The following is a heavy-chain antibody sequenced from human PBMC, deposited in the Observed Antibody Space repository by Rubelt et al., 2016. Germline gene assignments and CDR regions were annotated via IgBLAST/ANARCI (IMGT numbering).Heavy chain of an antibody. CDR3: ARDDGDYYGSEKGFDY. CDR2: ISSSSSTI. V-gene: IGHV3-48*02. J-gene: IGHJ4*02. D-gene: IGHD3-10*01. Sequence: EEHLAESGGGLVQPGGSLRLSCAASGFSVSSNYMSWVRQAPGKGLECLSYISSSSSTIYYSVSVKCRFTISRDNAKNSLFLQMNSLRDEDTAVYYCARDDGDYYGSEKGFDYWGQGTLVTVSS. CDR1: GFSVSSNY.